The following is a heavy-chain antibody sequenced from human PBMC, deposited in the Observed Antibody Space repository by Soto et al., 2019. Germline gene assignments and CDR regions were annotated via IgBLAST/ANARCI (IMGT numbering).Heavy chain of an antibody. J-gene: IGHJ4*02. Sequence: EVQLLESGGGLVEPGGSLRLSCAASGFIFSNHAMHWVRQAPGEGLEWVSGVRGNLITTNYADSVKGRFTISRDNSKNTEYRHMNSLRREDTAMYYCGREGRVGVAGLAFWGQGTLVTVSS. CDR1: GFIFSNHA. D-gene: IGHD3-3*01. CDR2: VRGNLITT. CDR3: GREGRVGVAGLAF. V-gene: IGHV3-23*01.